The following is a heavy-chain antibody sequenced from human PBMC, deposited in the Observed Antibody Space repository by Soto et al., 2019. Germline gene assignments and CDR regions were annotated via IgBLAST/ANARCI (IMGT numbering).Heavy chain of an antibody. CDR1: GYTLTELS. CDR3: ATDFFHSSGSPVDY. Sequence: RASVKVSCKVSGYTLTELSMHWVRQAPGKGLEWMGGFDPEDGETIYAQKFQGRVTMTEDTSTDTAYMELSSLRSEDTAVYYCATDFFHSSGSPVDYWGQGTLVTVSS. V-gene: IGHV1-24*01. CDR2: FDPEDGET. J-gene: IGHJ4*02. D-gene: IGHD3-22*01.